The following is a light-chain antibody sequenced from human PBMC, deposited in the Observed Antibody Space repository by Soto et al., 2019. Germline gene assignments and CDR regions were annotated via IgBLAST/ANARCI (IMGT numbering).Light chain of an antibody. CDR1: GGHSSYA. CDR2: LNSDGSH. V-gene: IGLV4-69*01. J-gene: IGLJ3*02. CDR3: QTWATGIQV. Sequence: QLVLTQSPSASASLGASVKLTCTLTGGHSSYAIAWHQQQPEKGPRYLMKLNSDGSHDKGDGIPDRFSGSRSGAERYLTISSLQSDDEADYYCQTWATGIQVFGGGTKVTV.